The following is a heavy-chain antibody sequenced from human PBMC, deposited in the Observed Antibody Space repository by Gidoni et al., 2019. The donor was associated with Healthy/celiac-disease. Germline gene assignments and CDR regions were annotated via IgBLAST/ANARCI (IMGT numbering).Heavy chain of an antibody. CDR3: ALFRRFGELLGDY. D-gene: IGHD3-10*01. J-gene: IGHJ4*02. V-gene: IGHV4-34*01. Sequence: QVQLQQWGAGLLKPSETLSLTCAVYGGSFSGYYWSWIRQPPGKGLEWIGEINHSGSTNYNPSLKSRVTISVDTSKNQFSLKLSSVTAADTAVYYCALFRRFGELLGDYWGQGTLVTVSS. CDR1: GGSFSGYY. CDR2: INHSGST.